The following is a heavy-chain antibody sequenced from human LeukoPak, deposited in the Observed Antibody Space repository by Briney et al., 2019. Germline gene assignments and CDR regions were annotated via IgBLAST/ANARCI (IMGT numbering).Heavy chain of an antibody. CDR2: ISSYSSYI. D-gene: IGHD3-16*01. V-gene: IGHV3-21*01. CDR3: AKPVAGDRYFDY. CDR1: GFTFSSYS. J-gene: IGHJ4*02. Sequence: GGSLRLSCVASGFTFSSYSMDWVRQAPGKGLEWVSSISSYSSYIYYADSVRGRFTISRDNAKNSLYLQMNSLRAADTAVCYCAKPVAGDRYFDYWGQGTLVTVSS.